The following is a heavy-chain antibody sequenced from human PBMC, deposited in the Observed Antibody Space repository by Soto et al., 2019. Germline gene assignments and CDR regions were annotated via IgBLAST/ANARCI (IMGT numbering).Heavy chain of an antibody. CDR1: GGRFNRHT. CDR2: IIPIFGTA. V-gene: IGHV1-69*01. D-gene: IGHD3-22*01. CDR3: ARGWGYDSTDYYYAY. J-gene: IGHJ4*02. Sequence: QVQLVQSGAEVRKPGSSVRVSCKASGGRFNRHTISWVRQAPGQGLEWMGGIIPIFGTANHAQKFQGRVTIIADESTSTVYMELSSLRSDDTAIYYCARGWGYDSTDYYYAYWGQGTLVIGSS.